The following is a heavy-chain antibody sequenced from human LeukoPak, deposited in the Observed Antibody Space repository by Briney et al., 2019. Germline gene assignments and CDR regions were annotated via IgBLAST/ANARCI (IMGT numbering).Heavy chain of an antibody. Sequence: GGSLRLSCAASGFTFSDYYMSWIRQAPGKGLEWVSYISSSSSYTNYADSVKGRFTISRDNAKNSLYLQMNSLRAEDTAVYYCARVQGLGGSSSSYYYYGMDVWGQGTTVIVSS. J-gene: IGHJ6*02. D-gene: IGHD6-6*01. V-gene: IGHV3-11*06. CDR2: ISSSSSYT. CDR3: ARVQGLGGSSSSYYYYGMDV. CDR1: GFTFSDYY.